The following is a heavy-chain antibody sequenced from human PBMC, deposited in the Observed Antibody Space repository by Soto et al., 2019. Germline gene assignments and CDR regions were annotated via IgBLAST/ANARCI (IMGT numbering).Heavy chain of an antibody. V-gene: IGHV4-34*01. Sequence: QVQLQQWGAGLLKPSETLSLTCAVYGGSFSGYYWSWIRQHPGKGLDRIGEINHSGSTNYNPSLKSRVTISVDTSKNQFSLKLSSVTAADTAVYYCERPVVYCSSTSCHPGGWGQGTLVTVSS. CDR2: INHSGST. J-gene: IGHJ4*02. D-gene: IGHD2-2*01. CDR1: GGSFSGYY. CDR3: ERPVVYCSSTSCHPGG.